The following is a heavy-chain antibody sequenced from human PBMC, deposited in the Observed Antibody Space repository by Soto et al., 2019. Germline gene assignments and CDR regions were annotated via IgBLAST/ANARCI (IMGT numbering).Heavy chain of an antibody. Sequence: GSLRLSCAASGFTFSSYSMNWVRQAPGKGLEWVSSISSSSSYIYYADSVQGRFTISRDNAKNSLYLQMNSLRAEDTAVYYCARGEHYYDRSRYYAYFDYWGQGTLVNVP. V-gene: IGHV3-21*01. CDR1: GFTFSSYS. CDR2: ISSSSSYI. D-gene: IGHD3-22*01. J-gene: IGHJ4*02. CDR3: ARGEHYYDRSRYYAYFDY.